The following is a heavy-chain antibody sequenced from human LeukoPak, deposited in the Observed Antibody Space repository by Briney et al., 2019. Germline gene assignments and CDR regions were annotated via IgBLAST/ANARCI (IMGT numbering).Heavy chain of an antibody. Sequence: PGGSLRLSCAASGLTFSNFAMSWVRQAPGKGLEWVSAISGGGDSTYYADSVKGRFTVSRDNSKNTLYLQMNSLTDDDTAVYYCAKGRGTNGGPTLDYWGQGTLVTVSS. CDR3: AKGRGTNGGPTLDY. CDR1: GLTFSNFA. D-gene: IGHD4-23*01. J-gene: IGHJ4*02. V-gene: IGHV3-23*01. CDR2: ISGGGDST.